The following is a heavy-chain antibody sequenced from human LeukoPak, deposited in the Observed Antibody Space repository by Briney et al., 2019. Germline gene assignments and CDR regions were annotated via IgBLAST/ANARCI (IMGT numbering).Heavy chain of an antibody. J-gene: IGHJ4*02. D-gene: IGHD6-25*01. CDR1: GGXISSSSYY. CDR3: TAGRSDYFDF. Sequence: SETLSLTCTVSGGXISSSSYYWGWIRQPPGKGLEWLGSIYSSGSTYYNPSLKSRVTISVDTSKNQFSLKLGSVTAADTAVYYCTAGRSDYFDFWGQGTLVTVSS. V-gene: IGHV4-39*01. CDR2: IYSSGST.